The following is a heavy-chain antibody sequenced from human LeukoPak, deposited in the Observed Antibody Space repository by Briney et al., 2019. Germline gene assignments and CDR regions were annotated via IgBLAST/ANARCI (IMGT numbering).Heavy chain of an antibody. CDR2: IIPIFGTA. CDR1: GGTFSSYA. V-gene: IGHV1-69*13. D-gene: IGHD2-15*01. Sequence: SVKVSCKASGGTFSSYAISWVRQAPGQGLEWMGGIIPIFGTANYAQKFQGRVTITADESTSTAYMELSSLRSEDTAVYYCASGYCSGGSCYSGYCFDYWGQGTLVTVSS. CDR3: ASGYCSGGSCYSGYCFDY. J-gene: IGHJ4*02.